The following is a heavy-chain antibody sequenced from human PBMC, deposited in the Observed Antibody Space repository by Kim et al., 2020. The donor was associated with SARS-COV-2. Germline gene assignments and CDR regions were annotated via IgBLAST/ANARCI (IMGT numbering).Heavy chain of an antibody. CDR1: EFTFMNYC. V-gene: IGHV3-7*03. D-gene: IGHD3-9*01. CDR2: IKQDGSEK. Sequence: SLILSFAASEFTFMNYCINLVRHAPGNVLEWVASIKQDGSEKNYVDSVKGRFSISRDNAKNSLYLQMNSLRAEDTAVYYCATTTSTTGTWGQGILVTVSS. CDR3: ATTTSTTGT. J-gene: IGHJ5*02.